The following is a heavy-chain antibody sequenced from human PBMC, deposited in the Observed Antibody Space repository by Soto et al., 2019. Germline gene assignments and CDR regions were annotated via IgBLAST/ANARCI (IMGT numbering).Heavy chain of an antibody. D-gene: IGHD3-10*01. J-gene: IGHJ4*02. CDR1: GYTFTSYD. CDR3: ARSKTLYGSGSYNY. CDR2: MNPNSGNT. Sequence: ASVKVSCKASGYTFTSYDINWVRQATGQGLEWMGWMNPNSGNTGYAQKFQGRVTMTRNTSISTAYMELSSLRSEDTAVYYCARSKTLYGSGSYNYWGQGTLVTVSS. V-gene: IGHV1-8*01.